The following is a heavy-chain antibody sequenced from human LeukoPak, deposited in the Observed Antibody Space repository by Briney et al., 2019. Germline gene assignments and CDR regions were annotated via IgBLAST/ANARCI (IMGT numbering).Heavy chain of an antibody. CDR2: IYTSGST. V-gene: IGHV4-4*07. Sequence: SETLSLTCTVPGGSISSYYWSWIRQAAGKGLEWIGRIYTSGSTNYNPSLKSRVTMSVDTSKNQFSLKLSSVTAADTAVYYCARDQRDDFWSGYRPSGYYYMDVWGKGTTVTVSS. J-gene: IGHJ6*03. D-gene: IGHD3-3*01. CDR3: ARDQRDDFWSGYRPSGYYYMDV. CDR1: GGSISSYY.